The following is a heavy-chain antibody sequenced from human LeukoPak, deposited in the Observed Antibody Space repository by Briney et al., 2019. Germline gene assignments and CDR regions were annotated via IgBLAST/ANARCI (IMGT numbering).Heavy chain of an antibody. J-gene: IGHJ4*02. CDR1: GYSFTDLS. D-gene: IGHD4-17*01. V-gene: IGHV1-24*01. CDR2: FNPEDGET. CDR3: ATDASGDYLSN. Sequence: ASVKLSCKFSGYSFTDLSMYWVRLAPGKGLEWLGGFNPEDGETFYAQKFQGRVTMTEDTSTNTAYMELSSPSYDDTTVYYCATDASGDYLSNWGQGTLVTVSS.